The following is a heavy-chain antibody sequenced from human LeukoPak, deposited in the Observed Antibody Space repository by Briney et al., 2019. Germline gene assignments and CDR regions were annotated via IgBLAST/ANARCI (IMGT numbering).Heavy chain of an antibody. V-gene: IGHV4-30-4*01. CDR2: IYYSGTT. J-gene: IGHJ4*02. Sequence: SQTLSLTCGVSGGSISSGYNYWNWIRQPPGRGLERVGYIYYSGTTYYNPSLRGRVSVSLDTSKTQFSLRLSSVSAADTAVYYCARGDKSRDYFYFDLWGQGTLVTVPS. CDR1: GGSISSGYNY. D-gene: IGHD3-22*01. CDR3: ARGDKSRDYFYFDL.